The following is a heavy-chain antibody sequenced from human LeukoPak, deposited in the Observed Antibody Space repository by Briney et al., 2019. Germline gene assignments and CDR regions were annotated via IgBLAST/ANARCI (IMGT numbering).Heavy chain of an antibody. D-gene: IGHD2-15*01. CDR3: AKVHGWGRQLGYYFDY. V-gene: IGHV3-33*06. J-gene: IGHJ4*02. CDR1: GFTFSNYG. CDR2: ISYGETEK. Sequence: GRSLRLSCEPHGFTFSNYGMHWVRQPPGKGLEWVAFISYGETEKQYADSVKGRFAISRDDSKNTLFLQMNSLRDEDTAIYYCAKVHGWGRQLGYYFDYWGQGTLVTVSS.